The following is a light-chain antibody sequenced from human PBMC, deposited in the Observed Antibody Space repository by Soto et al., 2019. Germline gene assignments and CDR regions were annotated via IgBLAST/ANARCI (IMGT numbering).Light chain of an antibody. Sequence: QSVLTQPPSASGSPGQSVTISCTGTSSDVGGYNYVSWYQHHPGKAPKLMIYEVSKRPSGVPDRFSGSKSGNTASLTVSGLQAEDEADYYCSSYAGSNNVFGGGTKLTVL. CDR3: SSYAGSNNV. CDR2: EVS. CDR1: SSDVGGYNY. V-gene: IGLV2-8*01. J-gene: IGLJ2*01.